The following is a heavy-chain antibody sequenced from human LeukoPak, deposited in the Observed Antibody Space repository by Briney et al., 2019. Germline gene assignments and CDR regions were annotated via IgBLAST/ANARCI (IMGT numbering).Heavy chain of an antibody. Sequence: GGSLRLSCAASAFTFSSYSMNWVRQAPGKGLEWVSSISSSSSYIYYADSVKGRFTISRDNAKNSLFLQMNSLRGEDTAVYYCARDGTPIYSNGWVYMDVWGKGTTVTISS. V-gene: IGHV3-21*01. CDR3: ARDGTPIYSNGWVYMDV. CDR2: ISSSSSYI. CDR1: AFTFSSYS. D-gene: IGHD6-25*01. J-gene: IGHJ6*04.